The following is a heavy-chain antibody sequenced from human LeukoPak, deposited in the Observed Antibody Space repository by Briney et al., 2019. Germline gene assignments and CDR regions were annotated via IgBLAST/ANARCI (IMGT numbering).Heavy chain of an antibody. J-gene: IGHJ4*02. D-gene: IGHD2-15*01. Sequence: ASVKVSCKASVYTFTGYYMHWVRQAPGQGLEWMGWINPNSGGTNYAQKFQGRVTMTRDTSISTAYMELSRLRSDDTAVYYCARDYCSGGSCYGTFDYWGQGTLVTVSS. V-gene: IGHV1-2*02. CDR1: VYTFTGYY. CDR2: INPNSGGT. CDR3: ARDYCSGGSCYGTFDY.